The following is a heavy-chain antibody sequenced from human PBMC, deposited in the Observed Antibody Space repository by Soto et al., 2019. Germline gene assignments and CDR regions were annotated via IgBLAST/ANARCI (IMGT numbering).Heavy chain of an antibody. J-gene: IGHJ3*02. CDR2: ISSSGSTI. Sequence: QVQLVESGGGLVKPGGSLRLSCAASGFTFSDYYMSWIRQAPGKGLEWGSYISSSGSTIYYADSVKGRFTISRDNAKNSLYLQMNSQRAEYTAVYYCARDELEESSGPGVDAFDIWGHGTMVTVSS. CDR3: ARDELEESSGPGVDAFDI. CDR1: GFTFSDYY. V-gene: IGHV3-11*01. D-gene: IGHD3-22*01.